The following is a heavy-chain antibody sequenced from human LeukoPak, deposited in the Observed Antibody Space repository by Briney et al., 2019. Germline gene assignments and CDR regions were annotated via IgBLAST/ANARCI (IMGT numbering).Heavy chain of an antibody. J-gene: IGHJ6*02. D-gene: IGHD1-7*01. CDR1: GFMLSSTW. CDR2: INSDATST. CDR3: AKDPKTGTTDNAGLEHYYYYYGMDV. Sequence: GGSLRLSCAASGFMLSSTWMHWVRQAPGKGLVWVSRINSDATSTSYADSVRGRFTISRDDAKNTMYLQMNSLRAEDTAVYYCAKDPKTGTTDNAGLEHYYYYYGMDVWGQGTTVTVSS. V-gene: IGHV3-74*01.